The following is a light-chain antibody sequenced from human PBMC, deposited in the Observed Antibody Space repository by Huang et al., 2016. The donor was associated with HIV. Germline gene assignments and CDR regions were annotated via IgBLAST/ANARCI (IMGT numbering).Light chain of an antibody. J-gene: IGKJ2*01. CDR2: AAS. CDR1: QRISDD. V-gene: IGKV1-39*01. Sequence: DIQMTQSPSSLCASVGDRVTITCRASQRISDDLNWYQQKPGKAPKLLIYAASSLQSGVPSRFSGSGSVTDFTLTISSLQPEDFATYYCQQSDSTPYTFGQGTKLEIK. CDR3: QQSDSTPYT.